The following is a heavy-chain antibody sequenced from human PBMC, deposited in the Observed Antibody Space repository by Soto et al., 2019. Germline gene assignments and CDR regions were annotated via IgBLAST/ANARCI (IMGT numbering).Heavy chain of an antibody. Sequence: EVQLVESGGDLVQPGGSLRLSCAASGFTFGTYPMPWVRQAPGQGLQWVSYISSGSSTIHYADSVEGRFTIVRDDGKNSRYLQMNSLTDEDTAVYYCARQLVAGAVYYWGQGTLVTVSS. CDR1: GFTFGTYP. V-gene: IGHV3-48*02. CDR2: ISSGSSTI. CDR3: ARQLVAGAVYY. D-gene: IGHD2-2*01. J-gene: IGHJ4*02.